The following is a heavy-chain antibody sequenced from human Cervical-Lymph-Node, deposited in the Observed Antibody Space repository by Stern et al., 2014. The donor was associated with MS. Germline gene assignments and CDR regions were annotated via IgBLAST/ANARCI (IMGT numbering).Heavy chain of an antibody. CDR3: ARIGPPLQDAFDI. CDR2: IRKKGNRYST. V-gene: IGHV3-72*01. J-gene: IGHJ3*02. CDR1: GFTFSDHY. D-gene: IGHD1-14*01. Sequence: VQLEESGGGLVQPGGSLRLSCAASGFTFSDHYLDWVRQAPGQGLEWIGRIRKKGNRYSTEYAPSVKGKFTISRDDSKNSLYLQMNSLTTEDTAVYYCARIGPPLQDAFDIWGRGTMVTVSS.